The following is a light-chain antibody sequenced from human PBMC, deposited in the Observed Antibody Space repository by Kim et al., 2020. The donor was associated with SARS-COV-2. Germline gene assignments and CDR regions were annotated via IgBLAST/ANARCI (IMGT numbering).Light chain of an antibody. V-gene: IGLV3-10*01. CDR1: ALPKKY. CDR2: EDT. CDR3: YSADSSGNHA. Sequence: SYELTQPPSVSVSPGQTARITCSGDALPKKYAYWYQRKSGQAPVLVIYEDTKRPSGIPERFSASSSGTMATLTISGAQVEDEADYYCYSADSSGNHAFGSGTKVTV. J-gene: IGLJ1*01.